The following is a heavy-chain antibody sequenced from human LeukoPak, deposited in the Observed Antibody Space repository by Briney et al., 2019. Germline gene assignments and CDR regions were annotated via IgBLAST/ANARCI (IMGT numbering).Heavy chain of an antibody. CDR2: IKRKSDGGTT. CDR1: GLTFSNAW. V-gene: IGHV3-15*01. D-gene: IGHD5-24*01. J-gene: IGHJ4*02. Sequence: PGGSLRLSCAASGLTFSNAWMSWVRQAPGKGLEWVGRIKRKSDGGTTDYAAPVKGRFTLSRDDSKNTMYLQMNSLKTEDTAVYYCTTEEMATTSDYYFDYWGQGTLVTVSS. CDR3: TTEEMATTSDYYFDY.